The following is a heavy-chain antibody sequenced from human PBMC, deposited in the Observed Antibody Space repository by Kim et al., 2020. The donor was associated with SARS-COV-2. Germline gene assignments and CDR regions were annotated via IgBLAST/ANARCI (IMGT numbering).Heavy chain of an antibody. D-gene: IGHD6-13*01. CDR3: AIGGAAAG. Sequence: SSTIYYADSGKGRFTISRDNAKNSLYLQMNSLRAEDTAVYYCAIGGAAAGWGQGTLVTVSS. CDR2: SSTI. J-gene: IGHJ4*02. V-gene: IGHV3-48*04.